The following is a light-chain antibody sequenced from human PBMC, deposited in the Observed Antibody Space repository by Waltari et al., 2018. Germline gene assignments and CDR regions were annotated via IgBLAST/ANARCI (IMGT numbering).Light chain of an antibody. Sequence: QSALTQPASVSGSPGQSITISCTGTSSDVGFYDFVSWFQQHPANAPTVMIYKVNNRPPGVSNRFAGSKSANTASLTISGLQAEDEADYYCSSYTRRSYWVFGGGTQLTVL. CDR2: KVN. J-gene: IGLJ3*02. V-gene: IGLV2-14*01. CDR1: SSDVGFYDF. CDR3: SSYTRRSYWV.